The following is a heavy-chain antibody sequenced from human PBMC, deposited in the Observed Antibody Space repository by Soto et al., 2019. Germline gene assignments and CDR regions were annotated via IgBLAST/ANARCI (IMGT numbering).Heavy chain of an antibody. CDR3: ARAHTMCVSAIIRAFVVTRQKENTSYYGVEV. J-gene: IGHJ6*04. Sequence: QLVQSGGGVVQPGGSLRLTCAASTFDLSHYAIHWVRQAPGKGLEWVALLSFDGSEKFFIDSVKGRFTISRDSSNNRVFVESQRLRAEDTAEYFCARAHTMCVSAIIRAFVVTRQKENTSYYGVEVWGKGATV. CDR1: TFDLSHYA. CDR2: LSFDGSEK. V-gene: IGHV3-30*04. D-gene: IGHD3-10*02.